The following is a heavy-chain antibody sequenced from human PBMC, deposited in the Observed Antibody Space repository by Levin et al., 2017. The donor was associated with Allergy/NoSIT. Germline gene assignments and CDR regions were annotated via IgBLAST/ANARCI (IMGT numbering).Heavy chain of an antibody. J-gene: IGHJ5*02. D-gene: IGHD3-22*01. CDR2: IYYSGST. V-gene: IGHV4-61*01. CDR1: GGSVSSGSYY. CDR3: ARVTYYYDSSGYSKGHWFDP. Sequence: SQTLSLTCTVSGGSVSSGSYYWSWIRQPPGKGLEWIGYIYYSGSTNYNPSLKSRVTISVDTSKNQFSLKLSSVTDADTAVYYCARVTYYYDSSGYSKGHWFDPWGQGTLVTVSS.